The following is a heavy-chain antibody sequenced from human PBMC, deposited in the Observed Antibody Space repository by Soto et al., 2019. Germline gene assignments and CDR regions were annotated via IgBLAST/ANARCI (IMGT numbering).Heavy chain of an antibody. CDR1: GGSISSSY. CDR2: IHYSGTT. CDR3: ARHSPYYGMDV. V-gene: IGHV4-59*01. J-gene: IGHJ6*02. Sequence: SETLSLTCTVSGGSISSSYWIWIRQPPGKGLEWIAYIHYSGTTNYNPSLKSRVTISGDTSKNQVSLELTSVTAADTAVYYCARHSPYYGMDVWGQGTTVTVSS.